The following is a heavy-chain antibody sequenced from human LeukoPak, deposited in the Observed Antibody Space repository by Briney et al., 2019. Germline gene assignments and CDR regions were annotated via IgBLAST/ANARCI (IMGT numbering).Heavy chain of an antibody. D-gene: IGHD3-10*01. V-gene: IGHV3-33*01. CDR3: ARSDYYGSGSYSADY. J-gene: IGHJ4*02. CDR1: GFTFSKYG. CDR2: IWHDGRNK. Sequence: GGSLRLSCAASGFTFSKYGMHWVRQAPGKGLEWVAVIWHDGRNKYYADSVKGRFTISRDNSKNTLYLQMNSLRAEDTAVYYCARSDYYGSGSYSADYWGQGTLVTVSS.